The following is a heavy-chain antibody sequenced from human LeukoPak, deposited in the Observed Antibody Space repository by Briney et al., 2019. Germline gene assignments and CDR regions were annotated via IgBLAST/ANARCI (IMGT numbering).Heavy chain of an antibody. J-gene: IGHJ3*01. CDR1: GFTFSSYG. D-gene: IGHD3-16*02. V-gene: IGHV3-33*01. CDR3: ARDIELSA. CDR2: IWYDGTNK. Sequence: GGSLRLSCAASGFTFSSYGIHWVRQAPGKGLEWVAVIWYDGTNKFYADSEKGRFTISRDNSKNTLNLQMNSLRAEDTAVYYCARDIELSAGGLGTMVTVSS.